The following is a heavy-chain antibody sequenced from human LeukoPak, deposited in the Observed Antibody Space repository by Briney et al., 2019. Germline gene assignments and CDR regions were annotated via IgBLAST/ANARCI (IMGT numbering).Heavy chain of an antibody. CDR2: IFPGDSDT. Sequence: GESLKISCKGSGYSFTSYWIGWVRQMPGKGLEWMGIIFPGDSDTIYNPSFQGQVTISADKSINTAYLQWSSLKASDTAMYYCARHSPRCSSTSCYVDYWGQGTLVTVSS. V-gene: IGHV5-51*01. D-gene: IGHD2-2*01. CDR3: ARHSPRCSSTSCYVDY. J-gene: IGHJ4*02. CDR1: GYSFTSYW.